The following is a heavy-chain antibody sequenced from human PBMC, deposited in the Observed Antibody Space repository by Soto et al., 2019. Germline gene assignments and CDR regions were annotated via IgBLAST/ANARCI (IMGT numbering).Heavy chain of an antibody. D-gene: IGHD4-17*01. CDR1: GFTFSSYS. Sequence: PGGSLRLSCAASGFTFSSYSMNWVRQAPGKGLEWVSYISSSSSSTIYYADSVKGRFTISRDNAKNSLYLQMSSLRDEDTAVYYCAIDRDGDYFWDYYYGMDVWGQGTTVTVSS. CDR3: AIDRDGDYFWDYYYGMDV. CDR2: ISSSSSSTI. V-gene: IGHV3-48*02. J-gene: IGHJ6*02.